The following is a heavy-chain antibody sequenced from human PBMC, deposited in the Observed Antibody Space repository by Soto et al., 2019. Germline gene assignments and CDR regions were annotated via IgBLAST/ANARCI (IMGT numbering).Heavy chain of an antibody. D-gene: IGHD6-13*01. J-gene: IGHJ6*04. CDR3: ARELRIAAPRFKVVDV. CDR1: GFTFSDYY. Sequence: QVQLVESGGGLVKPGGSLRLSCAASGFTFSDYYMSWIRQAPGKGLEWVSYISSSGSAIYYADSVKGRFTISRDNAKNSLYLQMNSLRAEDTAVYYCARELRIAAPRFKVVDVWGKGTTVTVSS. V-gene: IGHV3-11*01. CDR2: ISSSGSAI.